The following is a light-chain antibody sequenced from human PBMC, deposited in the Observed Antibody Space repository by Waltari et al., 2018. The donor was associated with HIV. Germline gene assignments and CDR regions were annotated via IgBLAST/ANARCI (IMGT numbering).Light chain of an antibody. CDR3: MQALQTPIT. V-gene: IGKV2-28*01. CDR2: LGS. CDR1: QSLLHSNGYNY. Sequence: DIVMTQSPLSLPVTPGEPASISCRSSQSLLHSNGYNYLDWYLQTPGQSPQLLIYLGSNRASGVPDRFSGSGSGTDFTLKISRVEAEDVGVYCCMQALQTPITFGQGTRLEIK. J-gene: IGKJ5*01.